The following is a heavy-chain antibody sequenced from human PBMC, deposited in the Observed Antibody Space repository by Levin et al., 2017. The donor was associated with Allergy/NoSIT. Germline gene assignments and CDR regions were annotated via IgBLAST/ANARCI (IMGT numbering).Heavy chain of an antibody. V-gene: IGHV3-74*01. CDR1: GFTFSEYW. J-gene: IGHJ4*02. Sequence: PGGSLRLSCAASGFTFSEYWMHWVRQVPGKGLMWISGIKGDGGITAYADSVKGRFTISRDNTKNTLYLDMNSLTGGDTALYHCATDGAGEGPDFDNWGQGTLVTVSS. D-gene: IGHD3-10*01. CDR2: IKGDGGIT. CDR3: ATDGAGEGPDFDN.